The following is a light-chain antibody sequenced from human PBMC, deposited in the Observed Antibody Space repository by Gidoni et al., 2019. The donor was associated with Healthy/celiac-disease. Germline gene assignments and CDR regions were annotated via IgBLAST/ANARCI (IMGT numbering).Light chain of an antibody. CDR3: QSYDSSLSGYVV. CDR1: SSNIGAGYD. J-gene: IGLJ2*01. V-gene: IGLV1-40*01. Sequence: QSVQTQPPSVSGAPGQRVTISCTGSSSNIGAGYDVHWYQHLPGTAPKLLIYGNSNRPSGVPDRFSGSKSGTSASLAITWLQAEDEADYYCQSYDSSLSGYVVFGGGTKLTVL. CDR2: GNS.